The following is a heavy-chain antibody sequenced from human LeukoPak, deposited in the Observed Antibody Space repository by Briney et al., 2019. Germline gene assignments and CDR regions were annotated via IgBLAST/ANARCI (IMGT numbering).Heavy chain of an antibody. CDR1: GYIFTTHW. CDR3: ARRLTTSAFDI. D-gene: IGHD4-17*01. V-gene: IGHV5-51*01. J-gene: IGHJ3*02. CDR2: INPGDSDT. Sequence: GESLKISCKGSGYIFTTHWIGWVRQVPGKGLEWMGIINPGDSDTRYSPSFQGQVTISADESISTAYLQWSSLKASDTAMYYCARRLTTSAFDIWGQGTMVTVSS.